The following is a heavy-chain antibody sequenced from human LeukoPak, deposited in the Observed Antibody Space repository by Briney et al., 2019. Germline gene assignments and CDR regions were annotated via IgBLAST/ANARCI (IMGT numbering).Heavy chain of an antibody. D-gene: IGHD3-22*01. CDR1: GGSISSYY. Sequence: SETLPLTCTVSGGSISSYYWSWIRQPPGKGLEWIGYIYYSGSTNYNPSLKSRVTISVDTSKNQFSLKLSSVTAAETAVYYCARDRNYYDSSGYSLDYWGQGTLVTVSS. CDR3: ARDRNYYDSSGYSLDY. J-gene: IGHJ4*02. V-gene: IGHV4-59*01. CDR2: IYYSGST.